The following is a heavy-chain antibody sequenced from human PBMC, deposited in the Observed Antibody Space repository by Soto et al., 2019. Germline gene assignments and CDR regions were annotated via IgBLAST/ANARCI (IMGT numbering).Heavy chain of an antibody. CDR1: GGTFSSYA. Sequence: ASVKVSCKASGGTFSSYAISWVRRAPGQGLEWMGGIIPIFGTANYAQKFQGRVTITADESTSTAYMELSSLRSEDTAVYYCARGRNYTTHFDYWGQGTLVTVS. CDR3: ARGRNYTTHFDY. D-gene: IGHD1-7*01. CDR2: IIPIFGTA. J-gene: IGHJ4*02. V-gene: IGHV1-69*13.